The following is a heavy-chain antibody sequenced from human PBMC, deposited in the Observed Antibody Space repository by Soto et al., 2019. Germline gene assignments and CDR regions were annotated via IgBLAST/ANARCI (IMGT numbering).Heavy chain of an antibody. CDR1: GFTFSSYA. D-gene: IGHD4-17*01. CDR3: ARVDYGDYYYGMDV. J-gene: IGHJ6*01. V-gene: IGHV3-30-3*01. CDR2: ISYDGSNK. Sequence: QVQLVESGGGVVQPGRSLRLSCAASGFTFSSYAMHWVRQAPGKGLEWVAVISYDGSNKYYADSVKGRFTISRDNSKNTLYLQMNSLRAEDTAVYYCARVDYGDYYYGMDVW.